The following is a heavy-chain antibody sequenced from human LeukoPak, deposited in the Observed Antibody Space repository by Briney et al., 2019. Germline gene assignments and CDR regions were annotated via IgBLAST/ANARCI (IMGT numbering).Heavy chain of an antibody. V-gene: IGHV3-53*01. J-gene: IGHJ5*02. CDR2: IHTGGDT. Sequence: PGGSLRLSCAASGLTGSHNYVSWVRQAPGKGLEWVSAIHTGGDTCYADSVKGRFTISRDTSKNTLYLQINSLRVEDTAVYYCIVFGDSNHWSQGTLVTVSS. CDR1: GLTGSHNY. D-gene: IGHD4-17*01. CDR3: IVFGDSNH.